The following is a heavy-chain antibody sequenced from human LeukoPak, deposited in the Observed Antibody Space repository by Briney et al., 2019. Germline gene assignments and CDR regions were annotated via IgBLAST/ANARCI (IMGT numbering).Heavy chain of an antibody. V-gene: IGHV3-30*02. CDR2: IRYDGSNK. Sequence: GGSLRLSCAASGFTFSSYGMHWVRQAPGKGLEWVAFIRYDGSNKYYADSVKGRFTISRDNSKNTLYLQMNSLRAEDTAVYYCARVNFVQDYYYYYMDVWGKGTTITVSS. CDR3: ARVNFVQDYYYYYMDV. J-gene: IGHJ6*03. D-gene: IGHD3-9*01. CDR1: GFTFSSYG.